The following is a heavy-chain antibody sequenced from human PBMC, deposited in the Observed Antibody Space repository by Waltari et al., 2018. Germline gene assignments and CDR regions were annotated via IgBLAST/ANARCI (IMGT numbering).Heavy chain of an antibody. V-gene: IGHV4-31*03. D-gene: IGHD3-3*01. J-gene: IGHJ4*02. CDR3: ARGGDFWSGFNY. CDR1: GGSLSRGGYY. CDR2: IYYSGST. Sequence: QVQLQESGPGLGKPSQTLSLPCTFPGGSLSRGGYYWSWIRQHPGKGLEWIGYIYYSGSTYYNPSLKSRVTISVDTSKNQFSLKLSSVTAADTAVYYCARGGDFWSGFNYWGQGTLVTVSS.